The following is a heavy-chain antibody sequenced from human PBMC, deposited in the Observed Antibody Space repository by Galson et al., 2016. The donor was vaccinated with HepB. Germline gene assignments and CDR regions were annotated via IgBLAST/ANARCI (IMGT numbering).Heavy chain of an antibody. J-gene: IGHJ6*02. V-gene: IGHV3-15*07. CDR2: IKSKTDGGTT. CDR3: TKPLTYYDFWSGYYTSPYYYYGMDV. Sequence: LRLSCAASGFIFSNAWMSWVRQAPGKGLEWVGRIKSKTDGGTTDYAAPVKGRFTISRDDPKNTVYLQMNSLKTEDTAVYYCTKPLTYYDFWSGYYTSPYYYYGMDVWGQGTTVTVSS. D-gene: IGHD3-3*01. CDR1: GFIFSNAW.